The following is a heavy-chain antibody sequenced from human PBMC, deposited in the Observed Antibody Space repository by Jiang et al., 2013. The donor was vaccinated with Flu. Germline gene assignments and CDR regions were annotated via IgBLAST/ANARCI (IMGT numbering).Heavy chain of an antibody. D-gene: IGHD3-22*01. CDR2: ISYSGST. CDR3: ARETRSSGYFED. V-gene: IGHV4-59*01. J-gene: IGHJ4*02. Sequence: SLTCTVSDDSISSYFWSWIRQPPGKGLEWMGYISYSGSTNYNPSLNSRVTVSVDTSKNQFSLKLRYVTAADTAVYYCARETRSSGYFEDWGQGILVTVSS. CDR1: DDSISSYF.